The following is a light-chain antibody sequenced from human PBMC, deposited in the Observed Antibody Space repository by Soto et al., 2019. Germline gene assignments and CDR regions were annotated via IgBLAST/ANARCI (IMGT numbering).Light chain of an antibody. CDR1: QSVSSY. J-gene: IGKJ2*01. CDR2: DAS. V-gene: IGKV3-11*01. CDR3: QQRGNCPRT. Sequence: EIVLTQSPATLSLSPGERATLSCRASQSVSSYLAWYQQKPGQAPRLLIYDASNRATGIPARFSGSGSGTDCPLTISSLEPEDFAVYYCQQRGNCPRTFGQGTKREIK.